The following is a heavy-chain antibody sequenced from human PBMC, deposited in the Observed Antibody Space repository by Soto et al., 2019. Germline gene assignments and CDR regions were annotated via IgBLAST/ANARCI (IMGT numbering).Heavy chain of an antibody. J-gene: IGHJ6*02. CDR3: ARASYGSSWYYYYYYGMDV. Sequence: GGSLRLSCAASGLTFSSYDMHWVRQATGKGLEWVSAIGTAGDTYYPGSVKGRFTISRENAKNSLYLQMNSLRAEDTAVYYCARASYGSSWYYYYYYGMDVWGQGTTVTVSS. V-gene: IGHV3-13*01. CDR1: GLTFSSYD. CDR2: IGTAGDT. D-gene: IGHD6-13*01.